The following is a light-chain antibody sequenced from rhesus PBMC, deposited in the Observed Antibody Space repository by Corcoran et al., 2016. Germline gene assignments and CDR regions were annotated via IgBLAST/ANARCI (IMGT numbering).Light chain of an antibody. V-gene: IGKV1-66*01. CDR2: YAS. CDR1: QGINHY. Sequence: DIQMTQSPSSLSASVGDRVTITCRASQGINHYLSWYQHKPGKAPKTLIYYASSLKTGVPSRFSGSGAGTDYTLTISSLQPEDVATYDCQQYSNSPPTFGGGTKVEIK. J-gene: IGKJ4*01. CDR3: QQYSNSPPT.